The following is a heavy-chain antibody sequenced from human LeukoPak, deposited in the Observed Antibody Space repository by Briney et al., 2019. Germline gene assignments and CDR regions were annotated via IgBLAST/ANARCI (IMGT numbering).Heavy chain of an antibody. CDR1: GGSISSYY. CDR3: ARTPGSGSYSYYFDY. V-gene: IGHV4-59*01. Sequence: PSETLSLTCNVSGGSISSYYWSWIRQPPGKGLEWIGYIYYGGSTNYNPSLKSRVTISVDTSKNQFSLKLSSVTAADTAVYYCARTPGSGSYSYYFDYWGQGTLVTVSS. J-gene: IGHJ4*02. CDR2: IYYGGST. D-gene: IGHD1-26*01.